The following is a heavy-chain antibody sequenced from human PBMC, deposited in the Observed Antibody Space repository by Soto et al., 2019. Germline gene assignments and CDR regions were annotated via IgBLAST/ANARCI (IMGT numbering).Heavy chain of an antibody. CDR2: ISYDGSNK. Sequence: GSLRLACSASGFTFSSYGMHRVRQAPGKGLEWVAVISYDGSNKYYADSVKGRFTISRDNSKNTLYLQMNSLRAEDTAVYYCAKVYGDYPYYFDYWGQGTLVTVSS. J-gene: IGHJ4*02. V-gene: IGHV3-30*18. CDR1: GFTFSSYG. CDR3: AKVYGDYPYYFDY. D-gene: IGHD4-17*01.